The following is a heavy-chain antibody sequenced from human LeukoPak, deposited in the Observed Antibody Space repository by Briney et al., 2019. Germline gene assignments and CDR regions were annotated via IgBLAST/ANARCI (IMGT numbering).Heavy chain of an antibody. D-gene: IGHD1-1*01. Sequence: ASVKVSCKASGYTFTSYDINWVRQATGQGLEWMGWMNPNSGNTGYAQKFQGRVTMTRNTSISTAYMELSSLRSEDTAVYYCAGGRRNKYWFDPWGQGTLVTVSS. CDR2: MNPNSGNT. J-gene: IGHJ5*02. V-gene: IGHV1-8*01. CDR1: GYTFTSYD. CDR3: AGGRRNKYWFDP.